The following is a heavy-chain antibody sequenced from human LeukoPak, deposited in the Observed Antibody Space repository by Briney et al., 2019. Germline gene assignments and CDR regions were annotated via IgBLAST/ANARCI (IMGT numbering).Heavy chain of an antibody. V-gene: IGHV4-4*07. CDR3: AREYSSGWYSAYYYYMDV. J-gene: IGHJ6*03. Sequence: SETLSLTCTVSGGSISSYYWSWIRQPAGKGLEWMGRIYTTGSTNYNPSLKSRVTMSVDTSKNQFSLKLSSVTAADTAVYYCAREYSSGWYSAYYYYMDVWGKGTTVTISS. CDR1: GGSISSYY. D-gene: IGHD6-19*01. CDR2: IYTTGST.